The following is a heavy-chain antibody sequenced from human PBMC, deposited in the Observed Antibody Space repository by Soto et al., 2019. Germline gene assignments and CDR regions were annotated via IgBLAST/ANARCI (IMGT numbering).Heavy chain of an antibody. V-gene: IGHV3-9*01. CDR1: GFSFDDYA. CDR3: AKSTGGTANGMGV. Sequence: EVQVVESGGGLVQPGRSLRLSCAASGFSFDDYAMHWVRQAPGKGLEWVSGISWNSGTIGYVDSVKGRFTISRDNAKNSLYLQMNSLRAEDTALYYCAKSTGGTANGMGVWGQGTTVTVS. CDR2: ISWNSGTI. D-gene: IGHD2-8*02. J-gene: IGHJ6*02.